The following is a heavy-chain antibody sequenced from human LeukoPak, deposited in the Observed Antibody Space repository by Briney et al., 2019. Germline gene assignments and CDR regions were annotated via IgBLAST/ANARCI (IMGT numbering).Heavy chain of an antibody. D-gene: IGHD2-2*01. Sequence: GGSLRLSCTASGFTFGDYALTWVRQAPGKGLEWVGFIRSKAYGRVTEYAASVKGRFTISRDDSKVYAYLQMNGLKTDDTGVYLCTSACCTSSICYLCAFDIWGQGTMVTVSS. J-gene: IGHJ3*02. V-gene: IGHV3-49*04. CDR1: GFTFGDYA. CDR3: TSACCTSSICYLCAFDI. CDR2: IRSKAYGRVT.